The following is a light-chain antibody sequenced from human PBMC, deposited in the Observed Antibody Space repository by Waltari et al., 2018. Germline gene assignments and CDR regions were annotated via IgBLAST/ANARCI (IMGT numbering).Light chain of an antibody. CDR3: CSYIGDSAWV. CDR2: EVN. Sequence: QSALTQPASVSGSPGQSITISCTGTSSDIGYYNLVSWYQQDPGKAPKVIIYEVNKRPAGVSKRVSCSKSGNTASLTISGLQAEDEADYYCCSYIGDSAWVFGGGTKVTVL. J-gene: IGLJ3*02. CDR1: SSDIGYYNL. V-gene: IGLV2-23*02.